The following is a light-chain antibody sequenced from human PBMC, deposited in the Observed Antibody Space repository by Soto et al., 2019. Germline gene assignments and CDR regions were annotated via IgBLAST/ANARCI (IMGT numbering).Light chain of an antibody. V-gene: IGLV2-14*03. J-gene: IGLJ2*01. Sequence: QSVLTQPASVSGSPGQSITISCTGTSSDVCGYNYVSWYQQHPGKVPKLMIYEVFRRPSGISDRFSGSKSGNTASLTISGLQAEDEADYYCCSYTTTSTFVFGGGTKVTVL. CDR3: CSYTTTSTFV. CDR1: SSDVCGYNY. CDR2: EVF.